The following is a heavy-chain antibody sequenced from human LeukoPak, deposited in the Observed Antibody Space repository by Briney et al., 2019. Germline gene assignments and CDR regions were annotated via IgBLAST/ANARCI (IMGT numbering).Heavy chain of an antibody. CDR2: IWYDGSNK. CDR3: ARDGGYCSSTSCSPGS. CDR1: GFTFSSYG. D-gene: IGHD2-2*01. V-gene: IGHV3-33*01. Sequence: GGSLRLSCAASGFTFSSYGMHWVRQASGKGLEWVAVIWYDGSNKYYADSVKGRFTISRDNSKNTLYLQMNSLRAEDTAVYYCARDGGYCSSTSCSPGSWGQGTLVTVSS. J-gene: IGHJ5*02.